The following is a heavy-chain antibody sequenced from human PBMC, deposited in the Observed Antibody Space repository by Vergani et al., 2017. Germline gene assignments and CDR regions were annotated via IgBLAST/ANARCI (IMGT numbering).Heavy chain of an antibody. CDR3: AKDGVRQGYSTSWYNWFDP. J-gene: IGHJ5*02. D-gene: IGHD2-2*01. CDR2: IYPADSDT. V-gene: IGHV5-51*03. Sequence: EVELVQSGPEMRKPGESLKISCKGSEYSFGNYWIGWVRQMPGKGLEWMGIIYPADSDTRYSPSFQGQVTISADKSISTAFLQWDSLKASDTALYYCAKDGVRQGYSTSWYNWFDPWGQGTLVTVSS. CDR1: EYSFGNYW.